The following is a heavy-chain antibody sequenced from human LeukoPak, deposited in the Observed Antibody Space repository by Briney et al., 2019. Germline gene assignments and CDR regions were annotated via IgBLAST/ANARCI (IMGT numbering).Heavy chain of an antibody. J-gene: IGHJ4*02. CDR2: ISSNGGST. Sequence: GGSLRLSCSASGFTFSSYAMHWVRQAPGKGLEYVSAISSNGGSTYYADSVKGRFTISRDNSKNTLYLQMNSLRAEDTAVYYCARDWNVVVVAAKPRPSYYLDYWGQGTLVTVSS. V-gene: IGHV3-64*04. CDR3: ARDWNVVVVAAKPRPSYYLDY. CDR1: GFTFSSYA. D-gene: IGHD2-15*01.